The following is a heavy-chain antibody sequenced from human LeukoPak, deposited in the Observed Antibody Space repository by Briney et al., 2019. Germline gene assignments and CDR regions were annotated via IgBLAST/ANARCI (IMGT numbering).Heavy chain of an antibody. J-gene: IGHJ4*02. CDR3: ARDYCSSTSCLFDY. Sequence: SVKVSCKASGGTFSSYDISWVRQAPGQGLEWMGGIIPIFGTANYAQKFQGRVTITADESTSTAYMELSSLRSEDTAVYYCARDYCSSTSCLFDYWGQGTLVTVSS. V-gene: IGHV1-69*13. CDR1: GGTFSSYD. D-gene: IGHD2-2*01. CDR2: IIPIFGTA.